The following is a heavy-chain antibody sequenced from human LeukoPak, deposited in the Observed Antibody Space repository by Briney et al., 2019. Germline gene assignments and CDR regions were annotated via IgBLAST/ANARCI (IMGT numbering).Heavy chain of an antibody. V-gene: IGHV3-48*03. CDR2: ISSSGSTI. CDR3: ARGSYYGQNDY. D-gene: IGHD1-26*01. CDR1: GFTFSTYA. Sequence: GGSLRLSCAASGFTFSTYAMHWFRQAPGKGLEWVSYISSSGSTIYYADSVKGRFTISRDNAKNSLYLQMNSLRAEDTAVYYCARGSYYGQNDYWGQGTLVTVSS. J-gene: IGHJ4*02.